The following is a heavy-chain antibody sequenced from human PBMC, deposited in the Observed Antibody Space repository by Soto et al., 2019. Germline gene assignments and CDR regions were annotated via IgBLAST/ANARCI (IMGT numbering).Heavy chain of an antibody. D-gene: IGHD2-2*01. CDR3: AHSYCSSTSCYYDYYYYMDV. Sequence: QITLKESGPTLVKPTQTLTLTCTFSGFSLSTSGVGVGWIRQPPGKALEWLALIYWDDDKRYSPSLKSRLTITKDTSKNQVVLTMTNMDPVDTATYYCAHSYCSSTSCYYDYYYYMDVWGKGTTVTVSS. V-gene: IGHV2-5*02. CDR2: IYWDDDK. CDR1: GFSLSTSGVG. J-gene: IGHJ6*03.